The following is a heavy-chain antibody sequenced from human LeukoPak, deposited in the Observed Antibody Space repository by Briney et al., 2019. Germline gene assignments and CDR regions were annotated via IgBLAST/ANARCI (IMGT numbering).Heavy chain of an antibody. CDR1: GLTLNNYW. Sequence: GGSLRLSCAASGLTLNNYWIHWARKVQGKGLVWVSRINNDGSSASYVDSVKGRFTISRDNAKNTLFLQMNSLRAEDTAVYYCARRGTGHDMDVWGQGTTVIVSS. J-gene: IGHJ6*02. CDR3: ARRGTGHDMDV. D-gene: IGHD1-1*01. V-gene: IGHV3-74*01. CDR2: INNDGSSA.